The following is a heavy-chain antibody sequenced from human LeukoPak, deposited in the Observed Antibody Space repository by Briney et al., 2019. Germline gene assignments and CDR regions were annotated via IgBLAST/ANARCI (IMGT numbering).Heavy chain of an antibody. CDR3: ARLDTKNYQF. V-gene: IGHV5-51*01. CDR1: GYHFTTYW. Sequence: GDSLKISCKVSGYHFTTYWIAWVRQKPGKGPEWMGMVFPGDSKTNYSPAFLGQVTMSVDKSIGAAYLQWRSLKASDTAMYYCARLDTKNYQFWGQGTLVSVSS. J-gene: IGHJ4*02. CDR2: VFPGDSKT. D-gene: IGHD1-7*01.